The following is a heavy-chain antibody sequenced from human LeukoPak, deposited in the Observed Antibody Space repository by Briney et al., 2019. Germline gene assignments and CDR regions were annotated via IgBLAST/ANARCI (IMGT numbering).Heavy chain of an antibody. CDR3: ARLYGDYVPYYYYGMDV. CDR1: GGSISSGGYS. V-gene: IGHV4-30-2*01. J-gene: IGHJ6*04. CDR2: IYHSGGT. D-gene: IGHD4-17*01. Sequence: PSETLSLTCAVSGGSISSGGYSWSWIRQPPGKGLEWIGYIYHSGGTYYNPSLKSRVTISVDRSKNQFSLKLSSVTAADTAVYYCARLYGDYVPYYYYGMDVWGKGTTVTVSS.